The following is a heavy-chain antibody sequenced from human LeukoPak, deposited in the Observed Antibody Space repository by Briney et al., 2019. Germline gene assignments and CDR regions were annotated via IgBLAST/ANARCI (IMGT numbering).Heavy chain of an antibody. Sequence: SETLSLTCTVSGVSISSYYWSWIRQPAGKGLEWIGRIYTSGSTNYNSSLKSRVTMSVDTSKNQFSLKLSSVTAADTAVYYCARGSVYCSGGSCYLGEFDYWGQGTLVTVSS. CDR1: GVSISSYY. D-gene: IGHD2-15*01. J-gene: IGHJ4*02. CDR3: ARGSVYCSGGSCYLGEFDY. V-gene: IGHV4-4*07. CDR2: IYTSGST.